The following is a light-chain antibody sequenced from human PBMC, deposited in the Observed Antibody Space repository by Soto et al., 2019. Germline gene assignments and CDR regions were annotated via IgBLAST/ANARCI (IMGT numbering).Light chain of an antibody. CDR1: QSVSFH. J-gene: IGKJ4*01. CDR2: GAF. Sequence: EIVMTQSPATLSVSPGETATLSCRASQSVSFHLAWYQQKPGQGPRLLIYGAFTRATGIPARFSGSGSGTDFTLTISSLQSEDSAVYYCQQYKNWPPLTFGGGTKVEIK. CDR3: QQYKNWPPLT. V-gene: IGKV3-15*01.